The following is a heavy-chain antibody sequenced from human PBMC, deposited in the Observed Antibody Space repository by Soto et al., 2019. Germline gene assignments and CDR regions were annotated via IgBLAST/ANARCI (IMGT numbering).Heavy chain of an antibody. CDR2: IWYDGSNK. J-gene: IGHJ5*02. CDR3: ARAKYCSGGSCYKGDWCNWFDP. D-gene: IGHD2-15*01. Sequence: QVQLVESGGGVVQPGRSLRLSCAASGFTFSSYGMHWVRQAPGKGLEWVAVIWYDGSNKYYADSVKGRFTISRDNSKNTLYLQMNSLRAEDTAVYYCARAKYCSGGSCYKGDWCNWFDPWGQGTLVTVSS. CDR1: GFTFSSYG. V-gene: IGHV3-33*01.